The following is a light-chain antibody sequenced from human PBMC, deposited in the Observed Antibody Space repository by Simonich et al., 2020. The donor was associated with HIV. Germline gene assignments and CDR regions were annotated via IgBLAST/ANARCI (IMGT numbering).Light chain of an antibody. V-gene: IGKV1-5*01. CDR1: ENISKW. CDR2: DAS. Sequence: DIQMTQSPSTLSASVGDRVTITCRASENISKWLVWYQQKPGKDPKLLIYDASSLESGVPSRFSGSTSGTDFTLTISSLQPEDFASYYCQQFNSKPYTFGLGTKLEIK. CDR3: QQFNSKPYT. J-gene: IGKJ2*01.